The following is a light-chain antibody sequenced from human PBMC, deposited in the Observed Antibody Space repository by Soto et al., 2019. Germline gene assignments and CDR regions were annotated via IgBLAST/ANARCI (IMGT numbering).Light chain of an antibody. CDR3: QHYSGLSCT. CDR1: QSISIW. J-gene: IGKJ1*01. Sequence: DIQMTQSPSTMSASVGDRVAITCRARQSISIWLAWYQQKPGRAPKLLIYKAASLENGVPPRFSGSGSGTEFPLNITGLQPDFLATDYCQHYSGLSCTFGQRTNVEIK. V-gene: IGKV1-5*01. CDR2: KAA.